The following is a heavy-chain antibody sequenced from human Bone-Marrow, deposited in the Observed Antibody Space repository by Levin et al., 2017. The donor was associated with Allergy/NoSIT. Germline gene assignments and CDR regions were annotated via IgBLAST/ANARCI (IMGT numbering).Heavy chain of an antibody. CDR1: GYTFTAYY. Sequence: ASVKVSCKASGYTFTAYYMHWVRQAPGQGLEWMGWINTNSGVTKYAQKFQGRVIMTSDTSISTAYMELSSLRSDDTAIYYCVRGLAFGGSEADFHYWGRGTLATVSS. CDR2: INTNSGVT. CDR3: VRGLAFGGSEADFHY. V-gene: IGHV1-2*02. J-gene: IGHJ4*02. D-gene: IGHD5-12*01.